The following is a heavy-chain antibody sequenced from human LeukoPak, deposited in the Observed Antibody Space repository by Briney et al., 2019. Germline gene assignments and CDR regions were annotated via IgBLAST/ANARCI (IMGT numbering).Heavy chain of an antibody. CDR3: ARVIRPHIFDY. CDR1: GFTFSSYG. J-gene: IGHJ4*02. V-gene: IGHV3-33*01. D-gene: IGHD2/OR15-2a*01. Sequence: GGSLRLSCAASGFTFSSYGMHWVRQAPGKRLEWVAVIWYDGSNKYYADSVKGRFTISRDNSKNTLYLQMNSLRAEDTAVYYCARVIRPHIFDYWGQGTLVTVSS. CDR2: IWYDGSNK.